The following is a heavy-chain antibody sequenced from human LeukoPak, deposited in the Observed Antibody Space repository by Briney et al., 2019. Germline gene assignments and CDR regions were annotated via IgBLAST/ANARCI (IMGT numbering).Heavy chain of an antibody. CDR1: GFTFSSYG. CDR3: ARYQLLRGYHGMDV. V-gene: IGHV3-30*03. Sequence: GGSLRLSCAASGFTFSSYGMHWVRQAPGKGLEWVAVISYDGSNKYYADSVKGRFTISRDNSKNTLYLQMNSLRAEDTAVYYCARYQLLRGYHGMDVWGQGTTVTVSS. CDR2: ISYDGSNK. J-gene: IGHJ6*02. D-gene: IGHD2-2*01.